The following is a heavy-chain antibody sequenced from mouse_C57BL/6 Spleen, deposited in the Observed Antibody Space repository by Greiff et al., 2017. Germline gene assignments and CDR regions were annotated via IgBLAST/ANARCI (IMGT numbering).Heavy chain of an antibody. V-gene: IGHV1-82*01. J-gene: IGHJ3*01. CDR1: GYAFSSSW. D-gene: IGHD1-1*01. CDR2: IYPGDGDT. Sequence: QVQLQQSGPELVKPGASVKISCKASGYAFSSSWMNWVKQRPGKGLEWIGRIYPGDGDTNYNGKFKGKATLTADKSSSTAYMQLSSLTSEDSAVYFCARWEYYGTPFAYWGQGTLVTVSA. CDR3: ARWEYYGTPFAY.